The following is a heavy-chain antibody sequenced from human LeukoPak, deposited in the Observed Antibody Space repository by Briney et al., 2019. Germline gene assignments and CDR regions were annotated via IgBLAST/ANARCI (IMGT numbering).Heavy chain of an antibody. CDR1: GDSVSSNSAA. Sequence: SQTLSLTCAISGDSVSSNSAAWNWIRQSPSRGLERLGRTCYRSKWYNDYAVKSRITINPDTSKNQFSLQLNSVTPEDTAVYYCARGSGWNNWFDPWGQGTLVTVSS. J-gene: IGHJ5*02. CDR3: ARGSGWNNWFDP. D-gene: IGHD6-19*01. CDR2: TCYRSKWYN. V-gene: IGHV6-1*01.